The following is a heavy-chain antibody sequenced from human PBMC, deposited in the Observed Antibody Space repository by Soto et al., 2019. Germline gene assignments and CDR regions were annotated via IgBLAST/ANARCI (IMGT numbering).Heavy chain of an antibody. CDR2: LVPVFGTA. Sequence: QVQLVQSGAEVKKPGSSVKVSCKASGGTFSSLAISWVRQAPGQGLEWMGGLVPVFGTANYAQKFQARVTITADKSTSTSYMEMSSLRSEDTAVYYCARSTGVFDYWGQGTLVTVSS. V-gene: IGHV1-69*06. CDR3: ARSTGVFDY. D-gene: IGHD2-2*01. CDR1: GGTFSSLA. J-gene: IGHJ4*02.